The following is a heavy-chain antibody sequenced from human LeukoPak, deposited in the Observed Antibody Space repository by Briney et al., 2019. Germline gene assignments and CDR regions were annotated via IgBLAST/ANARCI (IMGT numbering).Heavy chain of an antibody. CDR3: ARAPYLSMGGQSLWGRPARPWYFDL. Sequence: SETLSLTCTVSDGSITNYYWSWIRQPAGKGLEWIGRIYISGSGSTNYNPSLKSRVTMSVDTSKNQFSLKLSSVTAADTAVYYCARAPYLSMGGQSLWGRPARPWYFDLWGRGTLVTVSS. J-gene: IGHJ2*01. CDR1: DGSITNYY. D-gene: IGHD1-26*01. V-gene: IGHV4-4*07. CDR2: IYISGSGST.